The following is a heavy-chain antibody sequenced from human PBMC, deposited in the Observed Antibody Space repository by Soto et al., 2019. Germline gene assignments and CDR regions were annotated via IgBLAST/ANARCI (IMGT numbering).Heavy chain of an antibody. V-gene: IGHV3-66*01. CDR2: IYSGGST. CDR3: VLDPTHKQWAEYFQP. J-gene: IGHJ1*01. CDR1: GFTVSTNY. D-gene: IGHD6-19*01. Sequence: EVQLVESGGGLVQPGGSLRLSCSASGFTVSTNYMTWVREAAGKGLEWVSTIYSGGSTYYADSVKGRFTSSRDNSENSFYLQMNSLRDEDTAVYYCVLDPTHKQWAEYFQPWGQGNLVTVS.